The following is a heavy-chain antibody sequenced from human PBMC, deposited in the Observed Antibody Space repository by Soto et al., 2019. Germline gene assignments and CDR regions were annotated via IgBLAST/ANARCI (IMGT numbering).Heavy chain of an antibody. CDR2: IYYSGST. J-gene: IGHJ4*02. D-gene: IGHD3-3*01. V-gene: IGHV4-31*03. CDR3: ARSFTIFGVVTLPDVFDY. Sequence: PSETLSLTCTVSGGSISSGGYYWSWIRQHPGKGLEWIGYIYYSGSTYYNPSLKSRVTISVDTSKNQFSLKLSSVTAADTAVYYCARSFTIFGVVTLPDVFDYWGQGTLVTV. CDR1: GGSISSGGYY.